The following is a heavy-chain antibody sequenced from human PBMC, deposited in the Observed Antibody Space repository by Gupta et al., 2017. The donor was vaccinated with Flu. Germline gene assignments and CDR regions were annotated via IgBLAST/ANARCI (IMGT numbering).Heavy chain of an antibody. V-gene: IGHV1-46*01. D-gene: IGHD1-7*01. CDR1: GYTFTSYY. CDR2: INPSGGST. Sequence: QVQLVQSGAEVKKPGASVKVSCKACGYTFTSYYMHWVGQAPRQGPGWMGIINPSGGSTSYAQKFQGRVTMTRDTSTSTVYMELSSLRSEDTAVYYCGRDVLWGTGTTRAFDSWGQGTMVTVSS. J-gene: IGHJ3*02. CDR3: GRDVLWGTGTTRAFDS.